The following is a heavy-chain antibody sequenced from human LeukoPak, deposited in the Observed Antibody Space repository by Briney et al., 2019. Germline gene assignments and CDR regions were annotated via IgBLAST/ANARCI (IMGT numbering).Heavy chain of an antibody. Sequence: GGSLRLSCAASGFTFSTYTIHWVRQAPGKGLEWVAVISYDGSHKYHADSVKGRFTISRDNSKNTLYLQMNSLRAEDTAVYYCARDGLAVADYWGQGTLVTVSS. D-gene: IGHD6-19*01. J-gene: IGHJ4*02. CDR1: GFTFSTYT. CDR3: ARDGLAVADY. CDR2: ISYDGSHK. V-gene: IGHV3-30*04.